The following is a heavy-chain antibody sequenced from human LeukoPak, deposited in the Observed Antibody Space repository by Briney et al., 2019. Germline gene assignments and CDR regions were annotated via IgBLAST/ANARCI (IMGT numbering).Heavy chain of an antibody. D-gene: IGHD3-10*01. CDR3: ASTVLLWFGRRGDAFDI. CDR2: IYYSGST. V-gene: IGHV4-59*01. CDR1: GGSISSYY. Sequence: SETLSLTCTVSGGSISSYYWTWIRQPPGKGLERIGYIYYSGSTNYNPSLKSRVTISVDTSKNQFSLKLSSVTAADTAVYYCASTVLLWFGRRGDAFDIWGQGTMVTVSS. J-gene: IGHJ3*02.